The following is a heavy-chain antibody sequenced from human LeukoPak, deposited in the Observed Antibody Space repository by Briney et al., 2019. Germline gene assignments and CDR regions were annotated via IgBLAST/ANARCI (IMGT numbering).Heavy chain of an antibody. V-gene: IGHV3-66*02. CDR2: IYSGGST. CDR1: GFTVSSNY. Sequence: HPGGSLRLSCAASGFTVSSNYMSWVRQAPGKGLEWVSVIYSGGSTYYADSVKGRFTISRDNSKNTLYLQMNSLRAEDTAVYYCAIGDSYYYYMDVWGKRTTVTVSS. J-gene: IGHJ6*03. CDR3: AIGDSYYYYMDV.